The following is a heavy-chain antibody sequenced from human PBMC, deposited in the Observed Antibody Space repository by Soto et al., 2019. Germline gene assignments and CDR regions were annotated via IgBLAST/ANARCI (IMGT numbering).Heavy chain of an antibody. CDR2: IIPIFGTT. V-gene: IGHV1-69*01. CDR3: ARGVGAYYVDY. Sequence: QVQLVQSGAEVKKPGSSVKVSSKDSGGTFSTYAITWVRQAPGQGLEWLGGIIPIFGTTDYARKFQGRVTITAAESTSTVFIELSSLTSEDTAVYYCARGVGAYYVDYWGQGTLVTVSS. D-gene: IGHD1-26*01. CDR1: GGTFSTYA. J-gene: IGHJ4*02.